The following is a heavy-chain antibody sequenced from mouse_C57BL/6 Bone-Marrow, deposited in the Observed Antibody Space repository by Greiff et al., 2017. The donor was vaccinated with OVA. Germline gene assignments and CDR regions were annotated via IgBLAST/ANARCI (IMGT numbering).Heavy chain of an antibody. CDR2: IDPSDSYT. J-gene: IGHJ3*01. D-gene: IGHD4-1*01. V-gene: IGHV1-50*01. CDR1: GYTFTSYW. Sequence: VQLQQPGAELVKPGASVKLSCKASGYTFTSYWMQWVKQRPGQGLEWIGEIDPSDSYTNYNQKFKGKATLTVDTSSSTAYMQLSSLTSEDSAVYYCARDPNWDGGFAYWGQGTLVTVSA. CDR3: ARDPNWDGGFAY.